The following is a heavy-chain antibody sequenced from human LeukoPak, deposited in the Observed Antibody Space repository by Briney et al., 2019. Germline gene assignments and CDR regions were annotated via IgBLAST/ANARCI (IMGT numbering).Heavy chain of an antibody. CDR1: GYTFTSYG. D-gene: IGHD3-22*01. Sequence: GASVKVSCKASGYTFTSYGISWVRQAPGQGLEWMGWINAGNGNTKYSQKFQGRVTITRDTSATTAYMELSSLRSEDTAVYYCARTITMIIVAPLYWGQGTLVTVSS. J-gene: IGHJ4*02. CDR2: INAGNGNT. V-gene: IGHV1-3*01. CDR3: ARTITMIIVAPLY.